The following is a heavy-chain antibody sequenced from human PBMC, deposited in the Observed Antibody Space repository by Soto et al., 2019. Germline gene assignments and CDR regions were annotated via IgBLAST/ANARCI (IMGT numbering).Heavy chain of an antibody. D-gene: IGHD6-19*01. CDR3: VQTTGWPGFDF. CDR2: IYGGGTT. V-gene: IGHV3-53*01. CDR1: GFTVSSKY. J-gene: IGHJ4*02. Sequence: EVQLVESGGGLIQPGGSLRLSCAASGFTVSSKYMTWVRQAPGKGLEWVSVIYGGGTTYYADSVKGRFPISRDNSKLTLYLHVNSLRAEDTAVYYCVQTTGWPGFDFWGQGTLVTVSS.